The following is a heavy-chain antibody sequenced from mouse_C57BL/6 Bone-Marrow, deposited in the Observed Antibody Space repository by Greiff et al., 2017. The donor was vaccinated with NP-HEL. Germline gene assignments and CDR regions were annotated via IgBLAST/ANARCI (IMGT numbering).Heavy chain of an antibody. V-gene: IGHV5-12*01. Sequence: EVMLVESGGGLVQPGGSLKLSCAASGFTFSDYYMYWVRQTPEKRLEWVAYISNGGGSTYYPDTVKGRFTISRDNAKNTLYLQMSRQKSEDTAMYYCATPATIVTPLFAYWGQGTLVTVSA. CDR2: ISNGGGST. CDR1: GFTFSDYY. CDR3: ATPATIVTPLFAY. J-gene: IGHJ3*01. D-gene: IGHD2-5*01.